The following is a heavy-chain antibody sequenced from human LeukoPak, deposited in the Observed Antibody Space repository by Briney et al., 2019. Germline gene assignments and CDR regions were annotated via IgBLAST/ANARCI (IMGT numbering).Heavy chain of an antibody. CDR1: GFTFSSYA. Sequence: GGSLRLSCAASGFTFSSYAMHWVRQAPGKGLEYVSAISSNGGSTYYANSVKGRFTISRDNSKNTLYLQMGSLRAEDMAVYYCAGELMTWGQGTLVTVSS. CDR2: ISSNGGST. CDR3: AGELMT. J-gene: IGHJ5*02. V-gene: IGHV3-64*01. D-gene: IGHD2-8*01.